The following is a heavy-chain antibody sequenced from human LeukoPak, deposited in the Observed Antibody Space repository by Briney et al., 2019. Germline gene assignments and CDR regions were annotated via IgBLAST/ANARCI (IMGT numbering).Heavy chain of an antibody. CDR2: INHSGST. CDR3: ARPINSRRGYSTIGGDAFDI. Sequence: SETLSLTCAVYGGSFSGYYWSWIRQPPGKGLEWIGEINHSGSTNYNPSLKSRVTISVDTSKNQFSLKLSSVTAADTAVYYCARPINSRRGYSTIGGDAFDIWGQGTMVTVSS. V-gene: IGHV4-34*01. CDR1: GGSFSGYY. J-gene: IGHJ3*02. D-gene: IGHD6-13*01.